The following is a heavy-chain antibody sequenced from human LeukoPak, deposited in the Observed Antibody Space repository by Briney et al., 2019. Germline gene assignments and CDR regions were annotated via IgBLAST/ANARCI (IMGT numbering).Heavy chain of an antibody. D-gene: IGHD5-12*01. CDR2: INPDGDGM. J-gene: IGHJ4*02. CDR3: AAWTDRGYSY. CDR1: GFTFSRSW. Sequence: GGSLRLSCTASGFTFSRSWMNWIRQAPGKGREWVANINPDGDGMRFVDSVKGRFTMSRDNAQSSLPLQMNSLRVEDTAFYYCAAWTDRGYSYWGQGVLVTVSS. V-gene: IGHV3-7*01.